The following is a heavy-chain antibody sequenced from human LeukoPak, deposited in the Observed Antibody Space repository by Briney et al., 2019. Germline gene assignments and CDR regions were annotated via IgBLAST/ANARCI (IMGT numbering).Heavy chain of an antibody. D-gene: IGHD6-13*01. Sequence: QPGGSLRLSCAASGFTFSSYEMNWVRQAPGKGLEWVSYISSSGSTIYYADSVKGRFTISRDNAKNSLYLQMNSLRAEDTAVYYCAREGSSWSEGRLWYSDYWGQGTLVTVSS. J-gene: IGHJ4*02. CDR2: ISSSGSTI. V-gene: IGHV3-48*03. CDR3: AREGSSWSEGRLWYSDY. CDR1: GFTFSSYE.